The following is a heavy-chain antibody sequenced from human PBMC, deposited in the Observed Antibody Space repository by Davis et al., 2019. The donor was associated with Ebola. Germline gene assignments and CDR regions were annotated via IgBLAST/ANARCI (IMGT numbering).Heavy chain of an antibody. D-gene: IGHD3-9*01. Sequence: GESLKISCAASGFTFSSYAMHWVRQAPGKGLEWVAVISYDGSNTYYADSVKGRFTISRDTSKNTLYLQMNSLRAEDTAVYYCARDQIVYDILTGIYYGMDVWGQGTTVTVSS. CDR3: ARDQIVYDILTGIYYGMDV. CDR1: GFTFSSYA. V-gene: IGHV3-30*04. CDR2: ISYDGSNT. J-gene: IGHJ6*02.